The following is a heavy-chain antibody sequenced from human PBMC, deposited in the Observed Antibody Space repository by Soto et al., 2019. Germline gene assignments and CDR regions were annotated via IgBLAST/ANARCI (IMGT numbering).Heavy chain of an antibody. V-gene: IGHV4-59*01. J-gene: IGHJ5*02. Sequence: WETLSLTCTVSGGSISSYYWSWIRQPPGKGLEWTGYIYYSGSTTYNPSLKSRVTISVDTSKNQFSLKLSSVTAADTAVYYCARDLRDGVITRFDPWGQGTLVTVSS. CDR2: IYYSGST. CDR3: ARDLRDGVITRFDP. D-gene: IGHD3-22*01. CDR1: GGSISSYY.